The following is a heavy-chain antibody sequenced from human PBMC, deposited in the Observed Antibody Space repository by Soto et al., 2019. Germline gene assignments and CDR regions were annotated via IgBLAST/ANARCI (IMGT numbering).Heavy chain of an antibody. CDR2: INPSGGGT. J-gene: IGHJ4*02. CDR3: ARVGYGGNSAYEF. Sequence: QVQMVQSGAEVRKPGASMKISCKTFGYMFTSYYIHWVRQAPGQGLEWMGIINPSGGGTSYAQKFQDRVTMTRDTATSSVFMELSSLRSDDTAVYYCARVGYGGNSAYEFWGQGTLVTVSS. D-gene: IGHD2-21*02. CDR1: GYMFTSYY. V-gene: IGHV1-46*01.